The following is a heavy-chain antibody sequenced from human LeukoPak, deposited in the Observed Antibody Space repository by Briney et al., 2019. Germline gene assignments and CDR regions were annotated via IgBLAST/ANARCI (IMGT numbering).Heavy chain of an antibody. J-gene: IGHJ4*02. V-gene: IGHV4-34*01. CDR1: GGSFSDYS. D-gene: IGHD2-2*01. CDR2: INHRGGT. CDR3: ASYGYCSSISCQISYFDY. Sequence: SETLSLTCAVFGGSFSDYSWTWIRQTPGKGLEWIGEINHRGGTNYNPSLKSRLTISVDTSKNQFSLNLTSVTAADTAVYYCASYGYCSSISCQISYFDYWGQGTLVTVSS.